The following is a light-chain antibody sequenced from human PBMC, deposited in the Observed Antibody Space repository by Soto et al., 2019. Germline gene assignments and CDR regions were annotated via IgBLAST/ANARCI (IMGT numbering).Light chain of an antibody. V-gene: IGKV3-20*01. CDR3: QQYGNPLIT. CDR2: GAS. J-gene: IGKJ5*01. Sequence: EIVLTQSPGTLSLSPGERATLSCRASQSVSSSYLSWYQQKPGQAPRLLIYGASSRATGIPDRFSGSGSAEDFPLTISRQEAEDVAVYYWQQYGNPLITFGQGTRLEIK. CDR1: QSVSSSY.